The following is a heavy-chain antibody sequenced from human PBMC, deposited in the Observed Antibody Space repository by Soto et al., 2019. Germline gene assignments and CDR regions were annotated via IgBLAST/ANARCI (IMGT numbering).Heavy chain of an antibody. CDR3: VRGGGEDSSGPIGYYFDY. CDR1: GGTFSSYA. D-gene: IGHD3-22*01. V-gene: IGHV1-69*13. Sequence: ASVKVSCKASGGTFSSYAISWVRQAPGQGLEWMGGIIPIFGTANYAQKFQGRVTITADESTSTAYMELSSLRSEDTAVYYCVRGGGEDSSGPIGYYFDYWGQGTLVTVSS. J-gene: IGHJ4*02. CDR2: IIPIFGTA.